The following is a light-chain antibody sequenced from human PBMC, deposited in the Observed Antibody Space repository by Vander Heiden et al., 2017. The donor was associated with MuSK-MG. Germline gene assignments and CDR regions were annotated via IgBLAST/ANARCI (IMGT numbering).Light chain of an antibody. J-gene: IGKJ5*01. CDR3: QLNYSTPPVT. CDR2: AAS. Sequence: DTQMTHSPSSLSASVGDRVTITCRASQSIRSYLNWYQQKPGKAPKLLIYAASSWQRGVPSRLSGSGYGKDFALTISSRQQEDFAAYYSQLNYSTPPVTFGQGTQMEIK. V-gene: IGKV1-39*01. CDR1: QSIRSY.